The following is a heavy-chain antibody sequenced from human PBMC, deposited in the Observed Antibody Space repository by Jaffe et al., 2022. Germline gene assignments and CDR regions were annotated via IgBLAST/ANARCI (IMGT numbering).Heavy chain of an antibody. D-gene: IGHD3-22*01. CDR1: GFTFSSYG. Sequence: QVQLVESGGGVVQPGGSLRLSCAASGFTFSSYGMHWVRQAPGKGLEWVAFIRYDGSNKYYADSVKGRFTISRDNSKNTLYLQMNSLRAEDTAVYYCAKDRYYYDSSGYYRYFDYWGQGTLVTVSS. J-gene: IGHJ4*02. CDR3: AKDRYYYDSSGYYRYFDY. V-gene: IGHV3-30*02. CDR2: IRYDGSNK.